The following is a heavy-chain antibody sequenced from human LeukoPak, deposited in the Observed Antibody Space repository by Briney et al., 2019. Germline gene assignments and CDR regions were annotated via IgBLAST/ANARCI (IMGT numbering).Heavy chain of an antibody. V-gene: IGHV1-2*02. CDR1: GYTFTGYY. D-gene: IGHD3-3*01. CDR3: ARDPFSYDFWSGYPS. CDR2: INPNSGGT. J-gene: IGHJ5*02. Sequence: ASVKVSCKASGYTFTGYYMHWVRRAPGQGLEWMGWINPNSGGTNYAQKFQGRVTMTRDTSISTAYMELSRLRSDDTAVYYCARDPFSYDFWSGYPSWGQGTLVTVSS.